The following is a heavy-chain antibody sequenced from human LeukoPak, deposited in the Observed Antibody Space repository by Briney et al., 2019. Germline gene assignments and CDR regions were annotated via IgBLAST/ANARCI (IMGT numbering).Heavy chain of an antibody. Sequence: GGSLRLSCAASGFTFSTYAMHWVRQAPGKGLERVARIWYNGKNQHYADSVKGRFTISRDNSKSTLDLQMNSLRADDTAVYYCVRDPSNSGWAFDYWGQGTLVTVSS. V-gene: IGHV3-33*01. CDR2: IWYNGKNQ. CDR1: GFTFSTYA. J-gene: IGHJ4*02. CDR3: VRDPSNSGWAFDY. D-gene: IGHD6-19*01.